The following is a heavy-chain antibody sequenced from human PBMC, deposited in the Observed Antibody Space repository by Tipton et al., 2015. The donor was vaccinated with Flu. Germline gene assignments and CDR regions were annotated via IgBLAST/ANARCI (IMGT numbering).Heavy chain of an antibody. CDR2: IYTSGST. CDR3: ARDNYRAFMASAVDI. D-gene: IGHD3-10*01. J-gene: IGHJ3*02. CDR1: GGSISSYY. V-gene: IGHV4-4*07. Sequence: TLSLTCTVSGGSISSYYWSWIRQPAGKGLEWIGRIYTSGSTNYNPSLKSRVTISVDTSKNQFSLKLSSVTAADTAVYYCARDNYRAFMASAVDIWGQGTMVTVSS.